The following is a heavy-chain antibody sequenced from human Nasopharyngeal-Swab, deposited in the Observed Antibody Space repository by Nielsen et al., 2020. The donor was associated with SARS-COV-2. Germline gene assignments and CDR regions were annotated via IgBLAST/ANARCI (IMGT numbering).Heavy chain of an antibody. J-gene: IGHJ4*02. D-gene: IGHD6-19*01. CDR3: AHSALGYSSGWELDY. CDR2: IYWDDDK. Sequence: SGPTLVKPTQTLTLTCTFSGFSLSTRGEGVGWIRQPPGKALEWLALIYWDDDKRYSPSLKSRLTITKDTSKNQVVLTMTNMDPVDTATYYCAHSALGYSSGWELDYWGQGTLVTVSS. V-gene: IGHV2-5*02. CDR1: GFSLSTRGEG.